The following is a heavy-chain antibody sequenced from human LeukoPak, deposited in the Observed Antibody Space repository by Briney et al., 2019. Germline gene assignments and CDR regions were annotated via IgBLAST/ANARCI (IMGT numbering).Heavy chain of an antibody. J-gene: IGHJ5*02. CDR1: GFTFSSYW. V-gene: IGHV3-7*01. CDR3: VKDLMRNRWFGES. D-gene: IGHD3-10*01. Sequence: GGSLRLSCAASGFTFSSYWMNWVRQAPGKRLEWVANIKQDGSEKYYVDSVKGRFTISRDNANNSLYLQMNSLRAEDTAVYYCVKDLMRNRWFGESWGQGTLVTVSS. CDR2: IKQDGSEK.